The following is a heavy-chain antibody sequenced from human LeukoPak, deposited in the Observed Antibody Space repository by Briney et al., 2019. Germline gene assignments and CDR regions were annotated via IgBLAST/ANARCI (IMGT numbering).Heavy chain of an antibody. D-gene: IGHD3/OR15-3a*01. CDR2: IYEGGDI. Sequence: PGGPLRLSCAALGFTVSRTYMRWVRQAPGKGLEWVSVIYEGGDIYYADSVRGRFAISRDNSKNTVYLQMNGLRGEDTAVYYCARDPSGTGTGFDIWGQGTMVTVSS. CDR1: GFTVSRTY. V-gene: IGHV3-66*01. CDR3: ARDPSGTGTGFDI. J-gene: IGHJ3*02.